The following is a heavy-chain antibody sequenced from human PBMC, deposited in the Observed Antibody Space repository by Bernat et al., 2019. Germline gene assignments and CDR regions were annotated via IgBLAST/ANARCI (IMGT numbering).Heavy chain of an antibody. V-gene: IGHV3-23*04. CDR3: AKGSPYSSSWTGYYYGMDV. D-gene: IGHD6-13*01. CDR2: ISGSGGST. J-gene: IGHJ6*02. Sequence: EVQLVESGGGLVQPGGSLRLSCAASGFTFSSYAMSWVRQAPGKGLEWVSAISGSGGSTYYADSVKGRFTISRDNSKNTLYLQMNSLRAEDTAVYYCAKGSPYSSSWTGYYYGMDVWGQGTTVTVSS. CDR1: GFTFSSYA.